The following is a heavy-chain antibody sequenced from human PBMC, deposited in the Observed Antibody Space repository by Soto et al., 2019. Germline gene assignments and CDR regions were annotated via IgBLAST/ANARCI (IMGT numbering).Heavy chain of an antibody. CDR1: GFNFNSYT. CDR3: ARDHPSDYYGSGNWFDP. V-gene: IGHV3-21*01. J-gene: IGHJ5*02. CDR2: ISSSGYI. Sequence: GGSLRLSCAASGFNFNSYTINWVRQAPGKRLEWLSSISSSGYIFSTDSVRGRFTISRDNAKNSVYLQINSLRAEDTAVYYCARDHPSDYYGSGNWFDPWGQGTLVTVAS. D-gene: IGHD3-10*01.